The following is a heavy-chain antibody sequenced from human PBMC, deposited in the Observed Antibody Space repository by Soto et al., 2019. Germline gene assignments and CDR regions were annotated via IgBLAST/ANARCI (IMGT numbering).Heavy chain of an antibody. CDR2: ISAYNGNT. J-gene: IGHJ4*02. V-gene: IGHV1-18*01. CDR1: GYTFTSYG. D-gene: IGHD3-22*01. Sequence: ASVKVSCKASGYTFTSYGISWVRQAPGQGLEWMGWISAYNGNTNYAQKLQGRVTMTTDTSTSTAYMELRSLRSDDTAVYYCARAHWGTMIVVDSYWGQGTLVTVSS. CDR3: ARAHWGTMIVVDSY.